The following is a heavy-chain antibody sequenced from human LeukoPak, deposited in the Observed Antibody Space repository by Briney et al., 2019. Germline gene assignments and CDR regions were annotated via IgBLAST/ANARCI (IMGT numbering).Heavy chain of an antibody. D-gene: IGHD3-22*01. Sequence: TGRSLRLSCAASGFTFSSYGMHWVRQAPGKGLEWVAVIWYDGSNKYYADSVKGRFTISRDNSKNTLYLQMNSLRAEDTAVYYCARGSYDSSGYYFFDYWGQGTLVTVSS. V-gene: IGHV3-33*01. J-gene: IGHJ4*02. CDR3: ARGSYDSSGYYFFDY. CDR2: IWYDGSNK. CDR1: GFTFSSYG.